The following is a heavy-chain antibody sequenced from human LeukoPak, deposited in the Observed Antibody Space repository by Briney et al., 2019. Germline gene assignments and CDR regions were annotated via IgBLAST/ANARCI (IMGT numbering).Heavy chain of an antibody. J-gene: IGHJ4*02. V-gene: IGHV3-23*01. D-gene: IGHD6-13*01. CDR1: GFTFSSYA. Sequence: PGGSLRLSCAASGFTFSSYAMSWVRQAPGKGLEWVSAISGSGTSTWYADSVKGRFTISRDNSNNTLYLQMNSLRADDTAEYYCAKGSAVIRPYYSDYWGQGTLVIVSS. CDR2: ISGSGTST. CDR3: AKGSAVIRPYYSDY.